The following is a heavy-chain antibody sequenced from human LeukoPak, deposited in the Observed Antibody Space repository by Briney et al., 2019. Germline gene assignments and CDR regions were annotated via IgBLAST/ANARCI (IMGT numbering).Heavy chain of an antibody. CDR3: AREYDFWSGYRWFDP. D-gene: IGHD3-3*01. J-gene: IGHJ5*02. Sequence: SETLSLTCAVYGGSFSVYYWSWIRQSPGKGLEWIGEINHSGTTNYNPSLKSRVTISVDTSKNQFSLNLSSVTAADTAVYYCAREYDFWSGYRWFDPWGQGTLVTVSS. CDR1: GGSFSVYY. V-gene: IGHV4-34*01. CDR2: INHSGTT.